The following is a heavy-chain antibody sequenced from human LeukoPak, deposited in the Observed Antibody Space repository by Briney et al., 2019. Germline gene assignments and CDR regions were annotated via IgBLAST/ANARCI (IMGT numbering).Heavy chain of an antibody. V-gene: IGHV3-11*04. CDR1: GFSFSGYD. D-gene: IGHD4-23*01. CDR2: ISGRATTI. CDR3: ARDSGYGGNSGYFDD. J-gene: IGHJ4*02. Sequence: PGRSLRHSCAASGFSFSGYDMTWISQAPGKGLEWGSYISGRATTIYHADSVKGRFTISRDNAQNSLYLQMNSLRAEDTAVYYCARDSGYGGNSGYFDDWGQGTLVTVSS.